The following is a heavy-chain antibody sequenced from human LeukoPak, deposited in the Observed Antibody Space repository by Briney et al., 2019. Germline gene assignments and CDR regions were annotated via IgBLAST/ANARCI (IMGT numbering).Heavy chain of an antibody. CDR1: GFTFSSYG. Sequence: GRSLRLSCAASGFTFSSYGMHWVRQAPGKGLEWVAVISYDGSNKYYADSVKGRFTISRDNSKNTLYLQMNSLRAEDTAVYYCARDSIVVVPAAMNLFDYWGQGTLVTVSS. D-gene: IGHD2-2*01. CDR2: ISYDGSNK. J-gene: IGHJ4*02. V-gene: IGHV3-30*03. CDR3: ARDSIVVVPAAMNLFDY.